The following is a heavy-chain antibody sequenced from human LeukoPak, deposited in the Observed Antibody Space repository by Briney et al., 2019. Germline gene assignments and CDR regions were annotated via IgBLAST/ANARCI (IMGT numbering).Heavy chain of an antibody. CDR1: GFTSSNVW. V-gene: IGHV3-15*01. CDR2: IKSKTDGGRT. J-gene: IGHJ3*02. CDR3: IRLWFGEFI. D-gene: IGHD3-10*01. Sequence: PGGSLRLSCAASGFTSSNVWMSWVRQAPGKGLEWVGGIKSKTDGGRTDYAAPVKGRFTISRDDSKNTLYLQMNSLKTEDTAVYYCIRLWFGEFIWGQGTMVSVSS.